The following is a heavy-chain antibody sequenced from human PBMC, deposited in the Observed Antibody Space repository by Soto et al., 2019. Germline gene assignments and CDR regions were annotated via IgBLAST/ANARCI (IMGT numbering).Heavy chain of an antibody. Sequence: PGGSLRLSCAASGFTFSSYGMHWVCQAPGKGLEWVAVISYDGSNKYYADSVKGRFTISRDNSKNTLYLQMNSLRAEDTAVYYCAKVSGLYYYDSSVHSGYWGQGTLVTVPQ. CDR2: ISYDGSNK. CDR3: AKVSGLYYYDSSVHSGY. V-gene: IGHV3-30*18. J-gene: IGHJ4*02. D-gene: IGHD3-22*01. CDR1: GFTFSSYG.